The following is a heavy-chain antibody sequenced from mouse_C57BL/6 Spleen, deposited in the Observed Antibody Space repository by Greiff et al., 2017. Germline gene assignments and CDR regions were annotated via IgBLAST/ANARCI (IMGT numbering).Heavy chain of an antibody. J-gene: IGHJ4*01. CDR1: GYTFTSYW. V-gene: IGHV1-74*01. CDR3: AIWWLLHYYAMDY. D-gene: IGHD2-3*01. Sequence: QVQLQQPGAELVKPGASVKVSCKASGYTFTSYWMHWVKQRPGQGLEWIGRIHPSDGDTNYNQKFKGKATLTVDKSSSTAYMQHSSLTSEDAAVYYCAIWWLLHYYAMDYWGQGTSVTVSS. CDR2: IHPSDGDT.